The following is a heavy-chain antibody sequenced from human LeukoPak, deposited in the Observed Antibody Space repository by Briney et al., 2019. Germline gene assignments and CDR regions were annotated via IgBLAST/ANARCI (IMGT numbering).Heavy chain of an antibody. CDR1: GGSISSSNW. CDR2: IYHSGST. J-gene: IGHJ2*01. Sequence: SETLSLTCAVSGGSISSSNWWSWVRQPPGKGLEWIGEIYHSGSTKYNPSLKSRVTISVDESKIQFSLKMTAVTAADTAVYYCARVEYDDDWYFDLWGRGTLVTASS. V-gene: IGHV4-4*02. CDR3: ARVEYDDDWYFDL. D-gene: IGHD3-3*01.